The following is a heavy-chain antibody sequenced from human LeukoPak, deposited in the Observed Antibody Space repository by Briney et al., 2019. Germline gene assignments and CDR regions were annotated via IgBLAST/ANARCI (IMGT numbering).Heavy chain of an antibody. CDR3: TTDGHYGDYLYYFDY. CDR2: IKSKTDGGTT. CDR1: GFTFSNAW. D-gene: IGHD4-17*01. V-gene: IGHV3-15*01. Sequence: GGXLRLSCAASGFTFSNAWMSWVRQAPGKGLEWVGRIKSKTDGGTTDYAAPVKGRFTISRDDSKNTLYLQMNSLKTEDTAVYYCTTDGHYGDYLYYFDYWGQGTLVTVSS. J-gene: IGHJ4*02.